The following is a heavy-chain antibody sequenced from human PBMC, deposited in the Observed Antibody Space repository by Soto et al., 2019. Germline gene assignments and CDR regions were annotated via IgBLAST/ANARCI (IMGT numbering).Heavy chain of an antibody. V-gene: IGHV2-5*02. J-gene: IGHJ4*02. Sequence: QITLKESGPTLVKPTQTLTLTCTFSGFSLSTSGVGVGWIRQPPGKALEWLALIYWDDDKRYSPSLKSRLTNTKDTSKNQVVLTMTNMDPVDTATYYCAHSRYYYGSGSPPALCLDYWGQGTLVTVSS. CDR2: IYWDDDK. CDR3: AHSRYYYGSGSPPALCLDY. D-gene: IGHD3-10*01. CDR1: GFSLSTSGVG.